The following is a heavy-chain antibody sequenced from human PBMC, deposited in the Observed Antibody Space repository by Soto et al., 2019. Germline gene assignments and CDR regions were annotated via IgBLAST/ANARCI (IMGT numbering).Heavy chain of an antibody. V-gene: IGHV4-30-2*01. CDR1: GGSISSGYS. J-gene: IGHJ4*02. CDR2: MYHSGST. CDR3: ARETTGSYYLDY. D-gene: IGHD1-26*01. Sequence: SETLSLTCAVSGGSISSGYSWSWIRQPPGKGLEWIGYMYHSGSTDYNPSLRSRVTISVDRSRNRFSLKLSSVTAADTAVYYCARETTGSYYLDYWGQGTLVTVSS.